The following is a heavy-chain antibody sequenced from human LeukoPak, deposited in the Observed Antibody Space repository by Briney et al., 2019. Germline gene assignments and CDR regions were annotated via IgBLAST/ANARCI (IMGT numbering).Heavy chain of an antibody. CDR2: INWNGGST. J-gene: IGHJ4*02. CDR3: ARAQTYGDSRLLLDY. D-gene: IGHD4-17*01. V-gene: IGHV3-20*04. Sequence: GGSLRLSCAASGFTFSGYSMNWVRQAPGKGLEWVSGINWNGGSTGYADSVEGRFTISRDNAKNSQYLQMNSLRVEDTALYYCARAQTYGDSRLLLDYWGQGTLVTVSS. CDR1: GFTFSGYS.